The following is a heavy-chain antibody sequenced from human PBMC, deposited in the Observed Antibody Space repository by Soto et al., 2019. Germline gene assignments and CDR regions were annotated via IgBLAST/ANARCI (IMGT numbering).Heavy chain of an antibody. CDR2: ISYDGSNK. D-gene: IGHD3-3*01. CDR1: EFTFSTYA. CDR3: ARDRGGRDFWIGYPTGWFDP. J-gene: IGHJ5*02. Sequence: VQLVESGGGVVQPGRSLRLSCAASEFTFSTYAMHWVRQAPGKGLEWVAVISYDGSNKYYADSVKGRFSISRDNSMNTLYLQMNSLRTEDTAVYYCARDRGGRDFWIGYPTGWFDPWGQGTLVTVSS. V-gene: IGHV3-30-3*01.